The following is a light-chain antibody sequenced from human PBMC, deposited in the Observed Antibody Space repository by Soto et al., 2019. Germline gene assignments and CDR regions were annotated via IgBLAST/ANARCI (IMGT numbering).Light chain of an antibody. CDR3: QQYGSSPPLT. V-gene: IGKV3-20*01. CDR1: QSVSSS. CDR2: XXX. J-gene: IGKJ4*01. Sequence: EIVLTQSPATLSVSPGERATLSCRASQSVSSSLAWYQQKPWQXXXXXXXXXXXXAXGIXXRFSGSGSGTDFTLTISRLEPEDFAVYYCQQYGSSPPLTFGGGTKVDIK.